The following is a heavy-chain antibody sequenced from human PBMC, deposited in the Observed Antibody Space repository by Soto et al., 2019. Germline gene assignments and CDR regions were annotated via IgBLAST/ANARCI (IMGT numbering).Heavy chain of an antibody. J-gene: IGHJ3*02. CDR1: GGSISSYY. D-gene: IGHD6-13*01. Sequence: SETLSLTXTVSGGSISSYYWSWIRQPPGKGLEWIGYIYYSGSTNYNPSLKSRVTISVDTSKNQFSLKLSSVTAADTAVYYCARRYSSAFDIWGQGTMVTVSS. CDR2: IYYSGST. V-gene: IGHV4-59*08. CDR3: ARRYSSAFDI.